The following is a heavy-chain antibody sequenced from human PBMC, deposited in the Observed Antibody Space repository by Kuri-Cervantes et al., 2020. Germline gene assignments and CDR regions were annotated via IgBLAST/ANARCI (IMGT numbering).Heavy chain of an antibody. CDR1: GFTFSSYS. V-gene: IGHV3-21*01. J-gene: IGHJ6*02. CDR2: ISSSSSYI. CDR3: ARESHYYYGMDV. Sequence: LSLTCAASGFTFSSYSMNWVRQAPGKGLEWVSSISSSSSYIYYADSVKGRFTISRDNAKNSLYLQMNSLRAEDTAVYYCARESHYYYGMDVWGQGTTVTVSS.